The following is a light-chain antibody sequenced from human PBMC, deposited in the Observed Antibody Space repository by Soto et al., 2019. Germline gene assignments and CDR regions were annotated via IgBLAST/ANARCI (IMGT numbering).Light chain of an antibody. J-gene: IGKJ2*01. CDR1: LGIRND. CDR2: AAS. Sequence: ALQMTQSPSSLSASVGDRVTITCRASLGIRNDLGWYQQKPGKAPKLLIYAASNLQTGVPSRFSGSGSGTDFTLTISSLQPEDFATYYCQQYDNVLFTSTFGQGTKVEMK. V-gene: IGKV1-6*01. CDR3: QQYDNVLFTST.